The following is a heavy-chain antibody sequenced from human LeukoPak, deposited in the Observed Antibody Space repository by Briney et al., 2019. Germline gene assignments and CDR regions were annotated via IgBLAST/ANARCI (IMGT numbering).Heavy chain of an antibody. D-gene: IGHD1-26*01. CDR1: GGTFTSYA. V-gene: IGHV1-69*13. Sequence: SVKVSCKTSGGTFTSYAITWVRQAPGQGLEWMGKIIPISGTTNYAQKLQGRVTFTADESTSTAYMELSSLRSEDTALYYCARKLRLGGNWFDPWGQGTLVTVSS. CDR2: IIPISGTT. CDR3: ARKLRLGGNWFDP. J-gene: IGHJ5*02.